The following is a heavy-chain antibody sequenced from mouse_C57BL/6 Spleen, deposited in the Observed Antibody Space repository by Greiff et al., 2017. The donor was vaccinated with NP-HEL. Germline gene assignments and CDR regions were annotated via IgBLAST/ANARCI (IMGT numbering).Heavy chain of an antibody. CDR3: ARGDYYGSSYEAWFAY. CDR2: INPYNGDT. Sequence: EVKLMESGPELVKPGASVKISCKASGYSFTGYFMNWVKQSHGKSLEWIGRINPYNGDTFYNQKFKGKATLTVDKSSSTAHMELLSLTSEDFAVYYCARGDYYGSSYEAWFAYWGQGTLVTVSA. V-gene: IGHV1-37*01. CDR1: GYSFTGYF. D-gene: IGHD1-1*01. J-gene: IGHJ3*01.